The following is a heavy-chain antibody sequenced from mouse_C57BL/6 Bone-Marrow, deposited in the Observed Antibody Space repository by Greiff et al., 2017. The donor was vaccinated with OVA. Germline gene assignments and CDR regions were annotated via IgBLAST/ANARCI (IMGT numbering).Heavy chain of an antibody. J-gene: IGHJ3*01. CDR2: ISRGGSYT. CDR3: ASYYYGSCYFAY. CDR1: GFTFSSYG. V-gene: IGHV5-6*01. D-gene: IGHD1-1*01. Sequence: EVQGVESGGDLVKPGGSLKLSCAASGFTFSSYGMSWVRQTPDKRLEWVATISRGGSYTYYPDSAQGRFTISRDNAKKTLYLQMSRLKSENTTMYYCASYYYGSCYFAYWGQGTLVTVSA.